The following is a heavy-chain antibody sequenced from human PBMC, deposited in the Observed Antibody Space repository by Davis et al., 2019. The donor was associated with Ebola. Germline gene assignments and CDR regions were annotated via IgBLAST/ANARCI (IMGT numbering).Heavy chain of an antibody. D-gene: IGHD2-2*02. CDR1: GFTFSSYA. CDR2: ISYDGSNK. CDR3: ARDGGDIVVVPAAIPSYNWFDP. Sequence: PGGSLRLSCAASGFTFSSYAMHWVRQAPGKGLEWVAVISYDGSNKYYADSVKGRFTISRDNSKNTLYLQMNSLRAEDTAVYYCARDGGDIVVVPAAIPSYNWFDPWGQGTLVTVSS. V-gene: IGHV3-30-3*01. J-gene: IGHJ5*02.